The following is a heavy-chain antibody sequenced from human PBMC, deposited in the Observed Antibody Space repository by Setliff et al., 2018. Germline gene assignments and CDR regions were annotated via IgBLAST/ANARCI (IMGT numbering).Heavy chain of an antibody. D-gene: IGHD2-21*02. CDR3: ARTPRGGNSAFDL. CDR2: IYHTENT. Sequence: PSDTLSLTCAVFGASISSNNWWSWVRQPPGMQLEWIGEIYHTENTNYNASLRSRVAISIDKSKSQYSLKLTSVTAADTAVYYCARTPRGGNSAFDLWGQGTMVTVSS. V-gene: IGHV4-4*02. J-gene: IGHJ3*01. CDR1: GASISSNNW.